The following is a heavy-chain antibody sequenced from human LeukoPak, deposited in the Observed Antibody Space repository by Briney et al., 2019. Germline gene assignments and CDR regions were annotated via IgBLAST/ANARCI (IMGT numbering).Heavy chain of an antibody. CDR1: GFTFDDYG. CDR2: INWNGGST. Sequence: GGSLRLSCAASGFTFDDYGMSWVRQAPGKGLEWVSGINWNGGSTGYADSVKGRFTISRDNAKNSLYLQMNSLRAEDTAWYYCARAGYCSGTSCLFDYWGQGTLVTVSS. CDR3: ARAGYCSGTSCLFDY. V-gene: IGHV3-20*04. D-gene: IGHD2-2*01. J-gene: IGHJ4*02.